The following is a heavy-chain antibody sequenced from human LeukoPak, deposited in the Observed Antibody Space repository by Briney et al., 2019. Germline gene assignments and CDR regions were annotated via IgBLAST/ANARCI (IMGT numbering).Heavy chain of an antibody. J-gene: IGHJ4*02. CDR2: IYTSGST. V-gene: IGHV4-4*07. Sequence: SETLSLTCTVSGGSISSYYWSWIRQPAGKGLEWIGRIYTSGSTNYNPSLKSRVTMSVDTSKNQFSLKLSSVTAADTAVYYCARDQSPAAGLYYFDYWGQGTLVTVSS. D-gene: IGHD6-13*01. CDR3: ARDQSPAAGLYYFDY. CDR1: GGSISSYY.